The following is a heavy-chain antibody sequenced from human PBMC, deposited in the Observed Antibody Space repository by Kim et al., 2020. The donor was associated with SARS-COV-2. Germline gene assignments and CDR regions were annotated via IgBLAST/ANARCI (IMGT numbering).Heavy chain of an antibody. Sequence: SETLSLSCIVSGGSISSRSYYWGWIRQPPGKGLEWIGSMYYSGSTYYNPSLKSRVTISVDKSKNQFSLKLSSVTAADTAVYYCASTYYDSSGYYPSYFD. CDR2: MYYSGST. CDR1: GGSISSRSYY. D-gene: IGHD3-22*01. J-gene: IGHJ4*01. V-gene: IGHV4-39*01. CDR3: ASTYYDSSGYYPSYFD.